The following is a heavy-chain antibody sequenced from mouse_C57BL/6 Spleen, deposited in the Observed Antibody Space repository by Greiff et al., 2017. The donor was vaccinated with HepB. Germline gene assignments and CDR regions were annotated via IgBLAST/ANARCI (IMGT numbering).Heavy chain of an antibody. J-gene: IGHJ3*01. V-gene: IGHV1-82*01. CDR3: ARENSGRYSNYPFAY. Sequence: VQLQQSGPELVKPGASVKISCKASGYAFSSSWMNWVKQRPGKGLEWIGRIYPGDGDTNYNGKFKGKATLTADKSSSTAYMQLSSLTSEDSAVYFCARENSGRYSNYPFAYWGQGTLVTVSA. CDR2: IYPGDGDT. CDR1: GYAFSSSW. D-gene: IGHD2-5*01.